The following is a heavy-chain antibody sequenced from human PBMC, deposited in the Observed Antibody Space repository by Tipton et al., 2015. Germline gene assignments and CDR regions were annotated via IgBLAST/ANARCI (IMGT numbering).Heavy chain of an antibody. J-gene: IGHJ4*02. V-gene: IGHV4-39*01. CDR2: LYFSGST. CDR1: GGSISSSSYY. D-gene: IGHD2-21*02. Sequence: TLSLTCTVSGGSISSSSYYWAWIRQPPGKGLEWIGSLYFSGSTYYYPSLKSRVTISIDRFKNQFSLKLSSVTAADTAVYYCASPSLPHDRGDYYFQSWGQGSLVTVSS. CDR3: ASPSLPHDRGDYYFQS.